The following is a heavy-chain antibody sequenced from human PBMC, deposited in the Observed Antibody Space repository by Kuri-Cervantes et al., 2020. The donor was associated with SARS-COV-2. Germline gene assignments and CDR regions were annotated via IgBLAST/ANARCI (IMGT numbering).Heavy chain of an antibody. CDR3: AKDLGIIMIRGGYFDY. CDR2: IRYDGSNK. CDR1: GFTFSSYG. D-gene: IGHD3-10*01. J-gene: IGHJ4*02. Sequence: GGSLRLSCAASGFTFSSYGMHWVRQAPGKGLEWVAFIRYDGSNKYHADSVKGRFTISRDNSKNTLYLQMDSLRAEDTAVYSCAKDLGIIMIRGGYFDYWGQGTLVTVSS. V-gene: IGHV3-30*02.